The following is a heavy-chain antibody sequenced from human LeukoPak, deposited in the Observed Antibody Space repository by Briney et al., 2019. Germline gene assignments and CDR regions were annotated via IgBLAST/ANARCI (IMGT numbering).Heavy chain of an antibody. CDR3: ARDSLSSGIAAAGTPNWFDP. Sequence: GGSLRLSCAASGFTFSSYSMNWVRQAPGKGLEWVSSISSSSSYIYYADSVKGRFTIYRDNGKNSLYLQMNSLRAEDTAVYYCARDSLSSGIAAAGTPNWFDPWGQGTLVTVSS. CDR2: ISSSSSYI. D-gene: IGHD6-13*01. J-gene: IGHJ5*02. V-gene: IGHV3-21*01. CDR1: GFTFSSYS.